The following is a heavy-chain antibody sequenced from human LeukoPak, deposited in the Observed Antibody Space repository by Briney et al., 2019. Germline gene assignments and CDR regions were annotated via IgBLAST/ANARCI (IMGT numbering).Heavy chain of an antibody. Sequence: GGSLRLSCAASGFTFSSYAMHWVRQAPGKGLEWVAVISYDGSNKYYADSVKGRFTISRDNSKNTLYLQMNSLRAEDTAVYYCAREPPRRYYFDYWGQGTLVTVSS. CDR3: AREPPRRYYFDY. J-gene: IGHJ4*02. CDR1: GFTFSSYA. V-gene: IGHV3-30-3*01. D-gene: IGHD3-16*02. CDR2: ISYDGSNK.